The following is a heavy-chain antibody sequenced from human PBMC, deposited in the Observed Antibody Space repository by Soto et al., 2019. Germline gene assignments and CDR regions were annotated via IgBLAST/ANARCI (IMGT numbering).Heavy chain of an antibody. CDR2: IYYSGST. CDR1: GGSISSYY. CDR3: ARSWELLVYRFDP. D-gene: IGHD1-26*01. Sequence: SETLSLTCTVSGGSISSYYWSWIRQPPGKGLEWIGYIYYSGSTNYNPSLKSRVTISVDTSKNQFSLKLSSVTAADTAVYYCARSWELLVYRFDPWGQGTLVTVSS. J-gene: IGHJ5*02. V-gene: IGHV4-59*01.